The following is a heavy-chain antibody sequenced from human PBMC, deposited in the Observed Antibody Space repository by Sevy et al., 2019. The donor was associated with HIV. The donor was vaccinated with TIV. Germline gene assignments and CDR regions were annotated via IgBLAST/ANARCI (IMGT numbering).Heavy chain of an antibody. J-gene: IGHJ4*02. CDR1: GFTFSTYG. CDR3: ARAPAVGDLPFDY. Sequence: GGSLRLSCGASGFTFSTYGMHWVRQAPGRGLEWVAVVWFDGSTTYYADSVKGRFTISRDNSKNTLYLQMHSLRVEDTAIYYCARAPAVGDLPFDYWGQGTLVTVSS. D-gene: IGHD2-21*02. CDR2: VWFDGSTT. V-gene: IGHV3-33*01.